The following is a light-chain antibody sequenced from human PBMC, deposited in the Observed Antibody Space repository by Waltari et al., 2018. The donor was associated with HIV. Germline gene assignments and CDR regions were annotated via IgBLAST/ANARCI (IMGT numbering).Light chain of an antibody. V-gene: IGLV2-23*02. CDR2: EVS. Sequence: QSALTQPASVSGSPGQSITISCTGTSSDVGTYNLVSWFQQHPGKAPKLMIFEVSKRPSEISNRFSGSKSGNTASLTISGLQAEDEAEYYCCSYAGPNPLIFGGGTKVTVL. CDR3: CSYAGPNPLI. J-gene: IGLJ2*01. CDR1: SSDVGTYNL.